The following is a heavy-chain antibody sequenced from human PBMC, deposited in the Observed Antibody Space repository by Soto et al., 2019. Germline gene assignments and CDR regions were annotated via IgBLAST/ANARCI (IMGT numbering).Heavy chain of an antibody. D-gene: IGHD6-6*01. CDR2: IIPIFGTA. CDR1: GGTFSSYA. J-gene: IGHJ6*02. CDR3: ASDAIAARSGYSYYCMDV. V-gene: IGHV1-69*06. Sequence: QVQLVQSGAEVKKPGSSVKVSCKASGGTFSSYAISGVRQAPRQGLEWMGGIIPIFGTANYAQKFQGCVTITADKATSTDYMELSSLRSEDTAVYYCASDAIAARSGYSYYCMDVLAQVTTVTVSS.